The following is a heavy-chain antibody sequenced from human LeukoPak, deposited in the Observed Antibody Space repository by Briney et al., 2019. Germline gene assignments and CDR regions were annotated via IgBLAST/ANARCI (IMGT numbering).Heavy chain of an antibody. J-gene: IGHJ4*02. CDR3: ARAYSSGWYADY. CDR2: IYYSGST. D-gene: IGHD6-19*01. V-gene: IGHV4-59*01. CDR1: GGSISSYY. Sequence: SQTLSLTCTVSGGSISSYYWSWIRQPPGKGLEWIGYIYYSGSTNYSPSLKSRVTISVDTSKNQFSLKLSSVTAADTAVYYCARAYSSGWYADYWGQGTLVTVSS.